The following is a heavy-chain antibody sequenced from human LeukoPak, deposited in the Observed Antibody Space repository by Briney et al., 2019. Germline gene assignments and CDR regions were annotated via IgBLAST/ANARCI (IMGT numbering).Heavy chain of an antibody. D-gene: IGHD2-2*01. CDR2: ISHDGTKN. CDR3: AKDSSTWGNRYFDY. CDR1: GFTFSSYG. V-gene: IGHV3-30*18. J-gene: IGHJ4*02. Sequence: PLGGSLRLSCAVSGFTFSSYGIHWVRQAPGKGLEWVTFISHDGTKNYYADSVKGRFTVSRDNSKNTLYLQMDSLRADDTAVYYCAKDSSTWGNRYFDYWGQGTLVTVSS.